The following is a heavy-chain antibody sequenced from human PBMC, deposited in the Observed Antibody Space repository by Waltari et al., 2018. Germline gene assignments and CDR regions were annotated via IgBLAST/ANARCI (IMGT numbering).Heavy chain of an antibody. D-gene: IGHD1-7*01. J-gene: IGHJ4*02. CDR2: ISYDGSND. V-gene: IGHV3-30*15. CDR1: GFTFNDFS. Sequence: QVQLVESGGGVVPPGRSLKLSCEGSGFTFNDFSFHWIRQAPGKGQEWMALISYDGSNDYYADSGKGRFTISRDNSKNMLYLQISSLRSEDTAVYYCARDASRTFDLWGQGTLVTVSS. CDR3: ARDASRTFDL.